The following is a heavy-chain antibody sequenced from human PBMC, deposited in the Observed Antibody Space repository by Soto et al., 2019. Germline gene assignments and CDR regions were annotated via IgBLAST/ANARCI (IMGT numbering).Heavy chain of an antibody. CDR3: ARDLTGYSHAFDI. J-gene: IGHJ3*02. V-gene: IGHV3-64*01. CDR2: ISSNGGST. D-gene: IGHD3-9*01. Sequence: GGSLRLSCAASGFTFSSYAMHWVRQAPGKGLEYVSAISSNGGSTYYANSVKGRFTISRDNSKNTLYLQMGSLRAEDMAVYYCARDLTGYSHAFDIWGQGAMVTVSS. CDR1: GFTFSSYA.